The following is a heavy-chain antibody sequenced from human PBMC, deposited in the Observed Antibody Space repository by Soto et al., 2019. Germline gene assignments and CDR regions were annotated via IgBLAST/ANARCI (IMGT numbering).Heavy chain of an antibody. Sequence: PGGSLRLSCAASGFTFSSYEMNWVRQAPGKGLEWVSYISSSGSTIYYADSVKGRFTISRDNAKNSLYLQMNSLRAEDTAVYYCARGQSAFSSYYGMDVWGQGTTVTVSS. D-gene: IGHD6-19*01. CDR3: ARGQSAFSSYYGMDV. CDR1: GFTFSSYE. CDR2: ISSSGSTI. V-gene: IGHV3-48*03. J-gene: IGHJ6*02.